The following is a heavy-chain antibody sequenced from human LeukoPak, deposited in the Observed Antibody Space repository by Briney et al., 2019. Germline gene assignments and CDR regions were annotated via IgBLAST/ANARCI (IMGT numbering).Heavy chain of an antibody. CDR1: GFTFSSYG. V-gene: IGHV3-30*18. CDR3: AKGLVVLGPDY. CDR2: ISFDGSHT. J-gene: IGHJ4*02. D-gene: IGHD6-6*01. Sequence: QPGRSLRLSCAASGFTFSSYGIHWVRQAPGKGLEWVAVISFDGSHTYYADSVKGRFTISRDNSKNTLYLQMNSLRAEDTAVYYCAKGLVVLGPDYWGQGTLVTVSS.